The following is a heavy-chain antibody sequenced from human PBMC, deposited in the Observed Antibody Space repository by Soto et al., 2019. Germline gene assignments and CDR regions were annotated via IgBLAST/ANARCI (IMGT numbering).Heavy chain of an antibody. V-gene: IGHV4-38-2*01. CDR1: GYSISRGYY. CDR3: ARVGPWVPYYYDSILYTFEKWFDT. Sequence: SETLSLTFAVSGYSISRGYYCGWLRQPPGKGLEGIGSIYHGGSTYYNPSLNSRVTLSIDMTNNHVSLILNSVTAADTPVYYCARVGPWVPYYYDSILYTFEKWFDTWGQGTMVTVSS. CDR2: IYHGGST. D-gene: IGHD3-22*01. J-gene: IGHJ5*02.